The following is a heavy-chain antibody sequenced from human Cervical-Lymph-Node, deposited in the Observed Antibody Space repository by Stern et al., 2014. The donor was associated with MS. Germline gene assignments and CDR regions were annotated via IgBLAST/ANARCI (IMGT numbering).Heavy chain of an antibody. CDR2: IYYSGST. Sequence: QLQLQESGPGLVKPSETLSLTCTVSGGSISSYYWSWIRQPPGKGLEWIGYIYYSGSTNYNPSLKSRVTISVDTSKNQFSLKLSSVTAADTAVYYCARGMGYGDYVGPYNWFDPWGQGTLVTVSS. J-gene: IGHJ5*02. CDR1: GGSISSYY. D-gene: IGHD4-17*01. CDR3: ARGMGYGDYVGPYNWFDP. V-gene: IGHV4-59*01.